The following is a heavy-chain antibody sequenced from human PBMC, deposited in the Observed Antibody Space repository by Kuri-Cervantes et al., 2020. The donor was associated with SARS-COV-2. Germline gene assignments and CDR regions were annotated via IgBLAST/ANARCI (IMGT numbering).Heavy chain of an antibody. CDR2: INHSGST. CDR1: GESFIGYY. Sequence: SETLSLTCAVYGESFIGYYWSWVRQPPGKGLEWIGDINHSGSTNYNPSLKSRVTISLDTSTNQFSLKLSPVTAADTAVYYCASTMTTVTYPSWYFDYWGQGTLVTVSS. V-gene: IGHV4-34*01. J-gene: IGHJ4*02. D-gene: IGHD4-11*01. CDR3: ASTMTTVTYPSWYFDY.